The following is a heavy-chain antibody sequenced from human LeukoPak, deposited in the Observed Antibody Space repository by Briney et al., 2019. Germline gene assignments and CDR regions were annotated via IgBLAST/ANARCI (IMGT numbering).Heavy chain of an antibody. CDR2: ISYDGSNK. V-gene: IGHV3-30*04. D-gene: IGHD1-26*01. Sequence: GRSLRLSCAASGFTFSSYAMHWVRQAPGKGLEWVAVISYDGSNKYYADSVKGRFTISRDNSKNTLYLQMNSLRAEDTAVYYCATILGATSGDYWGQGTLVTVSS. CDR3: ATILGATSGDY. J-gene: IGHJ4*02. CDR1: GFTFSSYA.